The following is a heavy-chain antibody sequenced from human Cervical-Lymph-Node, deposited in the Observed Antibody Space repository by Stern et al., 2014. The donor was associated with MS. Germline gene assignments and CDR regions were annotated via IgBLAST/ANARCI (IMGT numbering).Heavy chain of an antibody. V-gene: IGHV1-46*01. CDR1: GYSFTSYF. CDR3: ARDEGADY. CDR2: INPSAGNT. J-gene: IGHJ4*02. Sequence: MQLVQSGAEMKKPGASVKVSCMASGYSFTSYFIIWVRQDPGQGLEWMGIINPSAGNTNYAQKFQGRVVMTSDTSTGTVYLELSSLRSEDTAVYYCARDEGADYWGQGTLVTVSS.